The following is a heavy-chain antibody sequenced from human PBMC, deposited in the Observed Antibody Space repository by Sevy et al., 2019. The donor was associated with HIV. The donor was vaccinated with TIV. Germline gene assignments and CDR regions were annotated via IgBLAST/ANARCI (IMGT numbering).Heavy chain of an antibody. Sequence: SDTLSLTCTFSGDSITNYYWNWIRQPAGKALEWIGRIFSSGSITYNPSLKCRVTLSVDMSKNQFSLNLSSVSAADTAVYYCASSPYVMGERPNWYFDLWGPGTLVTVSS. CDR1: GDSITNYY. V-gene: IGHV4-4*07. CDR2: IFSSGSI. J-gene: IGHJ2*01. CDR3: ASSPYVMGERPNWYFDL. D-gene: IGHD1-26*01.